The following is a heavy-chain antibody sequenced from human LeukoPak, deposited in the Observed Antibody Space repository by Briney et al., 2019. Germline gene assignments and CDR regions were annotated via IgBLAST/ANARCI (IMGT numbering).Heavy chain of an antibody. CDR3: AKDAQRGFDFSSSLES. J-gene: IGHJ4*02. V-gene: IGHV3-33*06. CDR2: IWNDGTDK. CDR1: GFTFSHYG. D-gene: IGHD4-11*01. Sequence: GGSLRLSCATSGFTFSHYGMHWVRQAPGKGLEEVAVIWNDGTDKYYGDSVKGRFTISRDNSKNTVYLQMNSLRGEDTAVFYCAKDAQRGFDFSSSLESWGQGTLVTVSS.